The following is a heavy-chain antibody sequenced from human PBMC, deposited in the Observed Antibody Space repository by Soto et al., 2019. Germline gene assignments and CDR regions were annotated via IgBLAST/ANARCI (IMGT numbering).Heavy chain of an antibody. CDR3: ARGHTWTTYYYYGMDV. D-gene: IGHD4-17*01. CDR2: IWYDGSNK. J-gene: IGHJ6*02. CDR1: GFTFRRYG. Sequence: QVQLVESGGGVVQPGRSLRLSCAASGFTFRRYGMHWVRQAPGKGLEWVAVIWYDGSNKYYADSVKGRFTISRDNSKNTLYLQMNSLRDEDTAVYYCARGHTWTTYYYYGMDVWGQGTTVTVSS. V-gene: IGHV3-33*01.